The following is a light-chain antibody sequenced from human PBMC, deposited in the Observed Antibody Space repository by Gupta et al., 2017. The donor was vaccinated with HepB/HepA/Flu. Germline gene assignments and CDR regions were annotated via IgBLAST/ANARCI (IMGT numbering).Light chain of an antibody. CDR1: QSISYW. CDR2: KTS. CDR3: QQYGSYSRT. J-gene: IGKJ1*01. V-gene: IGKV1-5*03. Sequence: DIQMTQSPSTLSASIGDRVTITCRASQSISYWLAWYQQKPGKAPKLLIYKTSTLESGVPSRFSGSGSGTEFTLTISSLQPDDFATYYCQQYGSYSRTFGQGTKVEIK.